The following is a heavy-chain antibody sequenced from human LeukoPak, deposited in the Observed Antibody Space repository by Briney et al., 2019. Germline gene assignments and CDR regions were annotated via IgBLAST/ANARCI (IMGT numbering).Heavy chain of an antibody. V-gene: IGHV4-34*01. CDR1: GGSFSGYC. CDR3: ARVAPKYCSSTSCLPYYYYYMDV. D-gene: IGHD2-2*01. Sequence: SPETLSLTCAVYGGSFSGYCWSWIRQPPGKGLEWIGEINHSGSTNYNPSLKSRVTISVDTSKNQFSLKLSSVTAADTAVYYCARVAPKYCSSTSCLPYYYYYMDVWGKGTTVTVSS. CDR2: INHSGST. J-gene: IGHJ6*03.